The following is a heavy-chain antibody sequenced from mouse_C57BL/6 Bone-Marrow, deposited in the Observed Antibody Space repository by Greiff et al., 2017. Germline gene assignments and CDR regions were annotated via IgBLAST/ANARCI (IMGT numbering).Heavy chain of an antibody. Sequence: QVQLKQSGAELARPGASVKLSCKASGYTFTSYGISWVQQRTGQGLEWIGEIYPSSGNTYYNEKFKGKATLTADKSTSTAYMELRRLTSEDSEVYFCARCYYYGSSCPFAYWGQGTLVTVSA. CDR2: IYPSSGNT. CDR3: ARCYYYGSSCPFAY. V-gene: IGHV1-81*01. D-gene: IGHD1-1*01. CDR1: GYTFTSYG. J-gene: IGHJ3*01.